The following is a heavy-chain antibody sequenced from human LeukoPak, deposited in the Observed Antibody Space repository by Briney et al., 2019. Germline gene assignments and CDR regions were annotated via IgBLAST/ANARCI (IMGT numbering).Heavy chain of an antibody. Sequence: GASVKVSCKASGYIFTGYYMHWVRQAPGQGLEWMGWINPNSGGTNYAQKFQGRVTMTRDTSISTAYMELRSLRSDDTAVYYCARVFGYRQLGYFDYWGQGTLVTVSS. V-gene: IGHV1-2*02. CDR1: GYIFTGYY. J-gene: IGHJ4*02. CDR3: ARVFGYRQLGYFDY. CDR2: INPNSGGT. D-gene: IGHD6-13*01.